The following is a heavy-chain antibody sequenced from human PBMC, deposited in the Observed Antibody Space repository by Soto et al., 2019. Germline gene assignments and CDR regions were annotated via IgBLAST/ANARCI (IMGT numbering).Heavy chain of an antibody. CDR3: VSQRTSVLTQAYFDY. Sequence: PSETLSLTCTVSGGSVSNSNYYWGWIRQSPGKVLEWIGSVYYRGRSYSKLSVKSRVTISVDTSKNQFSLNLNSVTASDTAVYYRVSQRTSVLTQAYFDYWGPGALVTVSS. V-gene: IGHV4-39*01. CDR2: VYYRGRS. J-gene: IGHJ4*02. CDR1: GGSVSNSNYY. D-gene: IGHD2-8*01.